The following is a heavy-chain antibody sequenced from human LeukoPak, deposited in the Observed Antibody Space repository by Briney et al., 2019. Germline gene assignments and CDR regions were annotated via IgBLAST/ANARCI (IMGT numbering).Heavy chain of an antibody. D-gene: IGHD3-22*01. CDR2: ITSISSAS. CDR3: VKDRPNYYGSNAHYYRQNGDY. J-gene: IGHJ4*02. CDR1: GFTFSIYA. V-gene: IGHV3-23*01. Sequence: GGSLRLSCAASGFTFSIYAMSWVRQAPGKGLEWVSSITSISSASFYADSVKCRFTISRDNSRDTLYLQMNSLRAGDTAIYYCVKDRPNYYGSNAHYYRQNGDYWGQGTLVAVSS.